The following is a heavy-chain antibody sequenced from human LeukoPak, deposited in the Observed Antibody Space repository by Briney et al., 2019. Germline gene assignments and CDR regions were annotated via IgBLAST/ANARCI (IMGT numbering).Heavy chain of an antibody. Sequence: PGGSLRLSCAASGFTFRRYEMNWVRQAPGKGLEWIAYISSSGNIIYYSDSVKGRFTISRDNANSSLYLQMNSLSAEDTAVYYCARESSSDNDDYYHNPEYLQHWGQGTLVTVSS. CDR2: ISSSGNII. CDR3: ARESSSDNDDYYHNPEYLQH. V-gene: IGHV3-48*03. D-gene: IGHD3-10*01. CDR1: GFTFRRYE. J-gene: IGHJ1*01.